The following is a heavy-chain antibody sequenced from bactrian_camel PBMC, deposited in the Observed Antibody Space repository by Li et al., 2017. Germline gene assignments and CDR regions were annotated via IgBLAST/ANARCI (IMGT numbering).Heavy chain of an antibody. CDR3: VADPSVFPVCKIGVMRMDY. V-gene: IGHV3S6*01. CDR1: GFALSSYW. Sequence: HVQLVESGGGLVQPGGSLTLSCAASGFALSSYWIYWFRQAPGKEREGVAGIDRDGVTKYADSVKGRFTISQDNAKSTLYLQMDNLKPEDTAMYYCVADPSVFPVCKIGVMRMDYRGQGTQVTVS. D-gene: IGHD1*01. J-gene: IGHJ4*01. CDR2: IDRDGVT.